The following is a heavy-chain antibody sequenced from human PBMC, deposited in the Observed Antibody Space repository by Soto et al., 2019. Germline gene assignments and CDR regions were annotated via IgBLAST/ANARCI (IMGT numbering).Heavy chain of an antibody. CDR3: AHRRDTMVRGVIITPNWFDP. V-gene: IGHV2-5*02. D-gene: IGHD3-10*01. CDR2: IYWDDDK. CDR1: GFSLSTSGVG. Sequence: QITLKESGPTLVKPTQTLTLTCTFSGFSLSTSGVGVGWIRQPPGKALEWLALIYWDDDKRYSPSLKSRLTITKDTSKNQVVLTMTNMDPVDTATYYCAHRRDTMVRGVIITPNWFDPWGQGTLVTVS. J-gene: IGHJ5*02.